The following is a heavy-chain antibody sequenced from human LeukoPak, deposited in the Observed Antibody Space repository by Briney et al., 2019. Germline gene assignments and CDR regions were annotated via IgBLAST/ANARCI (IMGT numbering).Heavy chain of an antibody. CDR1: GFTFSSYA. V-gene: IGHV3-23*01. Sequence: GGSLRLSCAASGFTFSSYAMSWVRQAPGKGLEWVSTITGSGGTTYYADSVKGRFTISRDNSKNTLYLQMNSLRAEDTAVYYCAKLGLKLGGDYWGQGTLVTVSS. J-gene: IGHJ4*02. CDR3: AKLGLKLGGDY. D-gene: IGHD3-16*01. CDR2: ITGSGGTT.